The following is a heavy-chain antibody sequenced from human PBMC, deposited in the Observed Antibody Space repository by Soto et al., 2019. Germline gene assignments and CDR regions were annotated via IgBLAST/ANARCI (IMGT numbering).Heavy chain of an antibody. D-gene: IGHD2-15*01. CDR1: GYSTDSGYY. CDR2: LHHSGNI. CDR3: ARVVVAGANDAFDI. V-gene: IGHV4-38-2*01. J-gene: IGHJ3*02. Sequence: SETLSLTCAVSGYSTDSGYYWGWIRQPPGKGLEWIGSLHHSGNIYYNPSLKSRVTMLIDTSKNQCSLQLRSLTAADTAVYYCARVVVAGANDAFDIWGQGTLVTVSS.